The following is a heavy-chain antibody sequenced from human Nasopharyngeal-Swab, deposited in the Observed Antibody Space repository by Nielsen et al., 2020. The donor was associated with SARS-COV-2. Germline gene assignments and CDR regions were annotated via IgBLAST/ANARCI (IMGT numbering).Heavy chain of an antibody. CDR1: GGSISSSSYY. D-gene: IGHD2-8*01. Sequence: SETLSLTCTVSGGSISSSSYYWGWIRQPPGKGLEWIGSIYYSGSTYYNPSLKSRVTISVDTSKNQFSLKLSSVTAADTAVYYCARDLDERDIVLTIPAYRGQGTPVTVSS. V-gene: IGHV4-39*02. CDR2: IYYSGST. CDR3: ARDLDERDIVLTIPAY. J-gene: IGHJ4*02.